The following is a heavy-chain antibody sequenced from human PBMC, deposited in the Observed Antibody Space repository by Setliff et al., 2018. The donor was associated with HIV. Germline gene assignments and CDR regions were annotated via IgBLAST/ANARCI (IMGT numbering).Heavy chain of an antibody. CDR2: ISSYNDNT. CDR1: GYSFTNYG. Sequence: GASVKVSCKASGYSFTNYGISWVRQAPGQGLEWMGWISSYNDNTNYALNLQGRVTMTTDTSTSTAYMELRSLRSDDTAVYYCARDDVGYCSGGSCYPLFDTFDIWGQGTVVTVSS. J-gene: IGHJ3*02. D-gene: IGHD2-15*01. CDR3: ARDDVGYCSGGSCYPLFDTFDI. V-gene: IGHV1-18*01.